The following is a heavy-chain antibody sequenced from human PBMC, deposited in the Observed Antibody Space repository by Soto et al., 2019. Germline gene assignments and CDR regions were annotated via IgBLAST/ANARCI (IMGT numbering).Heavy chain of an antibody. CDR3: ARSDYYGSGGEAYFDY. J-gene: IGHJ4*02. CDR2: IYYSGST. Sequence: QVQLQESGPGLVKPSQTLSLTCTVSGGSISSGDYYWSWIRQPPGKGLEWIGYIYYSGSTYYNPSLKSRVTISVDTSKNQFSLKLSSVTAADTAVYYCARSDYYGSGGEAYFDYWGQGTLFTVSS. D-gene: IGHD3-10*01. CDR1: GGSISSGDYY. V-gene: IGHV4-30-4*01.